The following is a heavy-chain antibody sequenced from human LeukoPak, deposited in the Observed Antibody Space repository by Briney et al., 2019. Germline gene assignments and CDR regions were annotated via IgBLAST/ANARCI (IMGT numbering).Heavy chain of an antibody. D-gene: IGHD5-12*01. CDR1: GGSLSSYY. J-gene: IGHJ4*02. Sequence: PSETLSLTCTVSGGSLSSYYWSWIRQPPGKGLEWIGYIYYSGSTNYNPSLKSRVTISVDTFKNQFSLKLSSVTAADTAVYYCARGDSGYDLGDYYFDYWGQGTLVTVSS. V-gene: IGHV4-59*08. CDR3: ARGDSGYDLGDYYFDY. CDR2: IYYSGST.